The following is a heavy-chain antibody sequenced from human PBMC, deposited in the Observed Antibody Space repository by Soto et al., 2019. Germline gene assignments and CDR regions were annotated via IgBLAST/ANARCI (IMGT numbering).Heavy chain of an antibody. Sequence: QAQLVQSGAEVKKPGASVNISCKASGYTFTNYGFIWVRQAPGHGREWVGWISPYNGKTEYAQNLKGRVTLTSDKPTSPAYMALRSMRSVDTAVYYCARDISGGNCCDAFDIWGQGTMVTVSS. CDR1: GYTFTNYG. V-gene: IGHV1-18*01. CDR2: ISPYNGKT. D-gene: IGHD2-15*01. CDR3: ARDISGGNCCDAFDI. J-gene: IGHJ3*02.